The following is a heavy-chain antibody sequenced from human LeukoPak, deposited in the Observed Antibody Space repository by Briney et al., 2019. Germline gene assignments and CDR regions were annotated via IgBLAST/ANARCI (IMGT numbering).Heavy chain of an antibody. D-gene: IGHD3-10*01. Sequence: ASVKVSCKASGGTFSSYVISWVRQAPGQGLEWMGGIIPIFGTANYAQKFQGRVTITADESTSTAYMELSSLRSEDTAVYYCVLNSRMVRDDAFDIWGQGTMVTVSS. CDR1: GGTFSSYV. J-gene: IGHJ3*02. CDR2: IIPIFGTA. CDR3: VLNSRMVRDDAFDI. V-gene: IGHV1-69*01.